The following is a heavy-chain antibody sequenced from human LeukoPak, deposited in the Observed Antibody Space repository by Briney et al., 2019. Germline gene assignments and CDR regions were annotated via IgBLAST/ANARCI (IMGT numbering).Heavy chain of an antibody. CDR3: AKVSDRDSSGYYWGFEY. J-gene: IGHJ4*02. V-gene: IGHV4-59*08. D-gene: IGHD3-22*01. CDR1: GGSISGYY. CDR2: IYYSGST. Sequence: PSETLSLTCTVSGGSISGYYWSWIRQPPGKGLECIGYIYYSGSTNYNPSLKSRVTISVATSRNQFSLKLTSVTAADTAVYYCAKVSDRDSSGYYWGFEYWGQGTLVTVSS.